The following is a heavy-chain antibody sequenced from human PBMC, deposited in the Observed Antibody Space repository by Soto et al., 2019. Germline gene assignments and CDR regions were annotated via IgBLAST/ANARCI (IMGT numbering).Heavy chain of an antibody. J-gene: IGHJ6*02. V-gene: IGHV3-23*01. Sequence: GGSLRLSCAASGFTFSNHAMSWVRQAPGKGLEWVSSISGSGGSTFYADSVKGRFTISRDYPKNTLYLQMNSLRAEDTALYYCAKALDYSNSGRTYYYGMDVWGQGTTVTVSS. CDR2: ISGSGGST. D-gene: IGHD2-21*01. CDR1: GFTFSNHA. CDR3: AKALDYSNSGRTYYYGMDV.